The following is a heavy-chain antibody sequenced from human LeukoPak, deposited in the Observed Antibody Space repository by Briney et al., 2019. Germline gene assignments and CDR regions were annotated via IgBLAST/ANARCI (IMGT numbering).Heavy chain of an antibody. CDR1: GGIFSSYA. CDR2: IIHNLGIA. J-gene: IGHJ4*02. CDR3: ARDLPPYDFDY. V-gene: IGHV1-69*04. Sequence: SVKVSCKASGGIFSSYAISWVRQAPGEGLEWMGRIIHNLGIANYAQKFQGRVTITADKSTSTAYMDLSSLRSEDTAVYYCARDLPPYDFDYWGQGTLVTVSS.